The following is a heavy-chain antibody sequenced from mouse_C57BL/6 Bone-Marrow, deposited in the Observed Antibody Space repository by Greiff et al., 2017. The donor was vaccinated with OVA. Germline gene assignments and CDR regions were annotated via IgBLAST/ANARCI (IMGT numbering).Heavy chain of an antibody. CDR2: IDPANGNT. J-gene: IGHJ1*03. V-gene: IGHV14-3*01. Sequence: VQLQQSVAELVRPGASVKLSCTASGFNIKNTYMHWVKQRPEQGLEWIGRIDPANGNTKYAPKFQGKATITADTSSNTAYLQLSSLTSEDTAIYYCASPLFTTVVAHWYFDVWGTGTTVTVSS. CDR3: ASPLFTTVVAHWYFDV. D-gene: IGHD1-1*01. CDR1: GFNIKNTY.